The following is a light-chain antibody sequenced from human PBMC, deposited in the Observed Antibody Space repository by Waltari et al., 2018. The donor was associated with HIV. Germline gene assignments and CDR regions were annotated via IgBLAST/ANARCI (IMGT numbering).Light chain of an antibody. Sequence: QSALTQPASVSGSPGQSITISCTGTSSDVGDFNSVSWYQQHPGKAPKLMIYDVTKRPSGVSNRFSGSKSGSTASLTISGLQPEDEADYYCSSYTNSSPYVFGTGTKVTVL. V-gene: IGLV2-14*03. J-gene: IGLJ1*01. CDR2: DVT. CDR1: SSDVGDFNS. CDR3: SSYTNSSPYV.